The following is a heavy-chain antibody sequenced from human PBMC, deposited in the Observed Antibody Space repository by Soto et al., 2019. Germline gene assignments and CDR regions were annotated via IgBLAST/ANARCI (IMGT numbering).Heavy chain of an antibody. CDR3: ARDRGSYRPNFDY. CDR1: GGSISSGDYY. CDR2: IYYSGST. V-gene: IGHV4-30-4*01. D-gene: IGHD3-16*02. J-gene: IGHJ4*02. Sequence: SETLSLTCTVSGGSISSGDYYWSWIRQPPGKGLEWIGYIYYSGSTYYNPSLKSRVTISVDTSKNQFSLKLSSVTAADTAMYYCARDRGSYRPNFDYWGQGTLVTVSS.